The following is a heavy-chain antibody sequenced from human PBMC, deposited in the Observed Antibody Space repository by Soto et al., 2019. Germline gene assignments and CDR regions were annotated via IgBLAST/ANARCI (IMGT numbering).Heavy chain of an antibody. D-gene: IGHD2-15*01. CDR3: AKADTRYCSGGSCYGVY. CDR2: ISGSGGST. J-gene: IGHJ4*02. V-gene: IGHV3-23*01. Sequence: EVQLLESGGGLVQPGGSLRLSCAASGFTFSSYAMSWVRQAPGKGLEWVSAISGSGGSTYYADSVKGRFTIPRDNSKNTLYLQMNSLRAEDTAVYYCAKADTRYCSGGSCYGVYWGQGTLVTVSS. CDR1: GFTFSSYA.